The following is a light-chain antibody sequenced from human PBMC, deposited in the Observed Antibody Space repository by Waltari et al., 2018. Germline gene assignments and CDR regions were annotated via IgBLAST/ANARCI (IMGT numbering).Light chain of an antibody. J-gene: IGKJ4*01. Sequence: EIVLTQSPATLSLSPGERATLPCRASQRVISYLAWYQQKPGQATSLLIYDASNRATGIPARFSGSGSGTDFTLTISSLEPEDFAVYYCQQRSNWPPLTFGGGTKVEIK. CDR1: QRVISY. V-gene: IGKV3-11*01. CDR2: DAS. CDR3: QQRSNWPPLT.